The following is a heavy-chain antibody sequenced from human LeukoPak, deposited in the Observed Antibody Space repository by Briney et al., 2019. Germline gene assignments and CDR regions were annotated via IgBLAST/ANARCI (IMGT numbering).Heavy chain of an antibody. V-gene: IGHV3-21*01. CDR3: AKAPVTTCSGAYCYPFDY. Sequence: GGSLRLSCAASGFSFSSNSMNWVRQAPGKGLEWVSSISSSSSYIYYADSVKGRFTISRDNARNSLYLQMNSLRAEDTAVYYCAKAPVTTCSGAYCYPFDYWGQGTLVTVSS. CDR2: ISSSSSYI. CDR1: GFSFSSNS. J-gene: IGHJ4*02. D-gene: IGHD2-15*01.